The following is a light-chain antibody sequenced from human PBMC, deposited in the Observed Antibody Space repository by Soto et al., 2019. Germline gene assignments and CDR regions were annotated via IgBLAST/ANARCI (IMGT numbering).Light chain of an antibody. V-gene: IGKV1-9*01. Sequence: DIQLTQSPSFLSASVGDRVTITCRASQDIGSYLAWYQQKPGKAPQFLLYAAATLRVGVPSRFSESGSGTEFTLTISSLQPEDSATYYCQRLSEYPITFGQGTRLEIK. CDR3: QRLSEYPIT. J-gene: IGKJ5*01. CDR2: AAA. CDR1: QDIGSY.